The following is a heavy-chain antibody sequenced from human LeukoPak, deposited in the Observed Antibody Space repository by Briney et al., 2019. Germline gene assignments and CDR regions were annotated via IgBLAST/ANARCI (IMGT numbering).Heavy chain of an antibody. D-gene: IGHD1-14*01. J-gene: IGHJ4*02. CDR1: GYTFTGYY. Sequence: ASVKVSCKASGYTFTGYYIHWVRQAPGQGLEWMGRINPNSGGTNSAQKFQGRVTMTWDTSVNTAYLELGSLRSDDTAVYYCARLDGTGRSQIMIDYWGQGTPVTVSS. V-gene: IGHV1-2*06. CDR3: ARLDGTGRSQIMIDY. CDR2: INPNSGGT.